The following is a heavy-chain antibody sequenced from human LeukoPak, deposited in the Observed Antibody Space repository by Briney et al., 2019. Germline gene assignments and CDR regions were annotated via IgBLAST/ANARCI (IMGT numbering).Heavy chain of an antibody. CDR2: ISSSGSTI. V-gene: IGHV3-48*03. J-gene: IGHJ4*02. Sequence: PGGFLRLSCAVSGFTFSSYDVKWVRQAPGKGLEWVSFISSSGSTINYADSVNGRFTISRDNAKNSLYLQMNSLRAEDTAVYYCVRGLRYTILGGDYFWGQGTLVTVSS. D-gene: IGHD3-3*01. CDR3: VRGLRYTILGGDYF. CDR1: GFTFSSYD.